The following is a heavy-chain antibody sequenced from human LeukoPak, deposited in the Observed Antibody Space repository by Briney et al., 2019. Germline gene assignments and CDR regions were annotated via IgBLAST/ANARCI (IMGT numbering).Heavy chain of an antibody. J-gene: IGHJ3*02. D-gene: IGHD2-2*01. CDR1: GGSISSYY. Sequence: SETLSLTCTVSGGSISSYYWSWIRQPPGKGLEWIGYIYYSGGTNYNPSLKSRVTISVDTSKNQFSLKLSSVTAADTAVYYCARRNCSSTSCYESAFDIWGQGTMVTVSS. CDR2: IYYSGGT. CDR3: ARRNCSSTSCYESAFDI. V-gene: IGHV4-59*01.